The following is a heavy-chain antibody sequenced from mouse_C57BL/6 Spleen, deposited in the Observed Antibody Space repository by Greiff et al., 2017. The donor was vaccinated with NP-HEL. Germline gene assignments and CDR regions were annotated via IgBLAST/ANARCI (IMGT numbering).Heavy chain of an antibody. CDR3: ARSGYSNYEGNAMDY. CDR1: GYTFTDYY. Sequence: LVESGAELVRPGASVKLSCKASGYTFTDYYINWVKQRPGQGLEWIARIYPGSGNTYYNEKFKGKATLTAEKSSSTAYMQLSSLTSEDSAVYFCARSGYSNYEGNAMDYWGQGTSVTVSS. D-gene: IGHD2-5*01. V-gene: IGHV1-76*01. J-gene: IGHJ4*01. CDR2: IYPGSGNT.